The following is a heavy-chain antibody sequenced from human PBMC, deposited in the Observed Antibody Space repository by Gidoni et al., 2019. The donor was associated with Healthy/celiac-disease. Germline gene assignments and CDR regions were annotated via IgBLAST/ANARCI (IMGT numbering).Heavy chain of an antibody. CDR3: TATYYYDSSGHKGGDY. D-gene: IGHD3-22*01. CDR1: GFTFSNAW. J-gene: IGHJ4*02. V-gene: IGHV3-15*01. CDR2: IKSKTDGGTT. Sequence: EVQLVESGGGLVKPGGSLRLSCAASGFTFSNAWRSWVSQAPGKGMEWVGRIKSKTDGGTTDYAAPVKGRFTISRDDSKNTLYLQMNSLKTEDTAVYYCTATYYYDSSGHKGGDYWGQGTLVTVSS.